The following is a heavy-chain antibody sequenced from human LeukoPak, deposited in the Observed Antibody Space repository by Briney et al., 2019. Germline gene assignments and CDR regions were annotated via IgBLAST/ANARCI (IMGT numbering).Heavy chain of an antibody. V-gene: IGHV3-48*04. CDR1: GFSFSSYG. CDR3: ARDRGYYDSRGAFDI. Sequence: GGSLRLSCATSGFSFSSYGMSWVRQAPGKGLEWVSYISSSGSTIYYADSVKGRFTISRDNAKNSLYLQMNSLRAEDTAVYYCARDRGYYDSRGAFDIWGQGTMVTVSS. D-gene: IGHD3-22*01. J-gene: IGHJ3*02. CDR2: ISSSGSTI.